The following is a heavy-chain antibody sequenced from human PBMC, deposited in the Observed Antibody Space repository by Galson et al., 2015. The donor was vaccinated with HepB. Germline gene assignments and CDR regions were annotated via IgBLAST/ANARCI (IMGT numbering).Heavy chain of an antibody. CDR1: GFTFSNYA. CDR2: ITGNGGTT. Sequence: SLRLSCAASGFTFSNYAVHWVRQAPGKGLEFVSAITGNGGTTYYADSVKGRFAISRDNSRNTLFLQMSSLRAEDTAFYYCVKDASHTGYSYGLGDYWGQGTLVTVSS. V-gene: IGHV3-64D*06. J-gene: IGHJ4*02. CDR3: VKDASHTGYSYGLGDY. D-gene: IGHD5-18*01.